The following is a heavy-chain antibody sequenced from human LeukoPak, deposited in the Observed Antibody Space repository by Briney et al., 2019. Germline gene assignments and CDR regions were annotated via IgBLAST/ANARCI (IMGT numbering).Heavy chain of an antibody. CDR3: AREMNQQWVDCLQY. Sequence: GASVKVSCKASGTSFTTNAMHWVRQAPGQRLEWMGWINTDNGNTHYLQKFQGRVTITRDTSASTTYMELSSLTSEDTAVYYCAREMNQQWVDCLQYWGQGTLVTVSS. CDR2: INTDNGNT. CDR1: GTSFTTNA. D-gene: IGHD1-26*01. V-gene: IGHV1-3*04. J-gene: IGHJ4*02.